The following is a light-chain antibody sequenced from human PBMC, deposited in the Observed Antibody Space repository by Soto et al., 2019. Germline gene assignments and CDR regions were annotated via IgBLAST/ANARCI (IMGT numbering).Light chain of an antibody. CDR1: SSDVGRYDY. CDR3: SSYTTSNTVI. V-gene: IGLV2-14*01. CDR2: EVN. Sequence: QSALTQPASVSVSPGQSITISCTGASSDVGRYDYVSWYQQYPGKAPKLVIYEVNNRPSGVSNRFSASKSGNTASLTISGLQAEDEAHYYCSSYTTSNTVIFGGGTKLTVL. J-gene: IGLJ2*01.